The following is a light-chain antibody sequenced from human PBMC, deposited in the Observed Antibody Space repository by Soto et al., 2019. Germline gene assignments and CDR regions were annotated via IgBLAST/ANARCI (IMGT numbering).Light chain of an antibody. V-gene: IGLV2-8*01. Sequence: QSALTQPPSASGSPGQSVTISCTGTSGDVGGYDYVSWYQQHPGKAPKLMIYEVTKRPLGVPDRFSGSKSGNTASLTVSGLQAEDEADYYCSSYAGSDNPYVFGTGTKSPP. CDR1: SGDVGGYDY. CDR3: SSYAGSDNPYV. CDR2: EVT. J-gene: IGLJ1*01.